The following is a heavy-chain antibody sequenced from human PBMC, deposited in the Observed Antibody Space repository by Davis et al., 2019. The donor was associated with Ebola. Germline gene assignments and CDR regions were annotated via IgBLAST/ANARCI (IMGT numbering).Heavy chain of an antibody. CDR3: AREGGRYYDSSGYVFDI. CDR1: GYRFTSSY. CDR2: INPITGGT. V-gene: IGHV1-46*01. J-gene: IGHJ3*02. Sequence: ASVKVSCKASGYRFTSSYMHWVRQAPGQGLEWMGIINPITGGTSYAQNFQVRVNMTRDTSTSTVYMELSSLSSEDTAVYYCAREGGRYYDSSGYVFDIWGQGTMVKVSS. D-gene: IGHD3-22*01.